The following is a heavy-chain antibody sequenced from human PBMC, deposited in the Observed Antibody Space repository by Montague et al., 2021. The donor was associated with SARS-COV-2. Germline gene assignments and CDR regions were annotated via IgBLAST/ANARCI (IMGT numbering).Heavy chain of an antibody. CDR2: ST. V-gene: IGHV4-31*02. Sequence: STYYNPSLKSRVTISVDTSKNQFSLKLSSVTAADTAVYYCARGGTIFGVVTFPFDYWGQGTLVTVSS. CDR3: ARGGTIFGVVTFPFDY. J-gene: IGHJ4*02. D-gene: IGHD3-3*01.